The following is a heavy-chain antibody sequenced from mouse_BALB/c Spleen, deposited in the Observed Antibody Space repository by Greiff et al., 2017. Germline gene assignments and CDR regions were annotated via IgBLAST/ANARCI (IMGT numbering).Heavy chain of an antibody. CDR2: IGYSGST. Sequence: EVQLQQSGPGLVKPSQSLSLTCTATGYSITSDYAWNWIRQPPGNKLEWRDFIGYSGSTSYNPAFKSRISITRDTSKNQFFLQLNSVTTEDTATYYCARGGAYYCGSSSWFAYWGQGTLVTVSA. V-gene: IGHV3-2*02. J-gene: IGHJ3*01. D-gene: IGHD1-1*01. CDR3: ARGGAYYCGSSSWFAY. CDR1: GYSITSDYA.